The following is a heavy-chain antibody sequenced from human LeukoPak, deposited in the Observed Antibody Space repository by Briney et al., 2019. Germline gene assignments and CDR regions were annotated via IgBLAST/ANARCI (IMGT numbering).Heavy chain of an antibody. CDR1: GFTFSSYA. J-gene: IGHJ4*02. V-gene: IGHV3-30-3*01. D-gene: IGHD3-22*01. Sequence: PGGSLRLSCAASGFTFSSYAMHWVRQAPGKGLEWVAVISYDGSNKYYADPVKGRFTISRDNSKNTLYLQMNSLRAEDTAVYYCARAGYDSSGYYRRPFDYWGQGTLVTVSS. CDR2: ISYDGSNK. CDR3: ARAGYDSSGYYRRPFDY.